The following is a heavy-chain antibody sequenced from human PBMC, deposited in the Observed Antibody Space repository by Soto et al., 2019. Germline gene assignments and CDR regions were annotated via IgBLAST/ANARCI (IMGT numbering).Heavy chain of an antibody. CDR1: GYSFTSYW. V-gene: IGHV5-51*01. Sequence: GESLKISCKGSGYSFTSYWIGWVRQMPGKGLEWMGIIYPGDSDTRYSPSFQGQVTLSADKSISTAYLQWSSLKASDTAMYYWARALAGGKYYYGMGGWGQGTTVTVSS. CDR3: ARALAGGKYYYGMGG. J-gene: IGHJ6*02. CDR2: IYPGDSDT. D-gene: IGHD6-13*01.